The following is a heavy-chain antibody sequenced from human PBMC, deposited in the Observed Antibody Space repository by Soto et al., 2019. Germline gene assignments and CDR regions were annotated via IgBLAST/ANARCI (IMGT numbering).Heavy chain of an antibody. CDR1: GGSIRSYY. J-gene: IGHJ6*02. D-gene: IGHD6-25*01. CDR3: AREGSSGFGMDV. Sequence: QVQLQQSGPGLVKPSVTLSLTCTVSGGSIRSYYWSWIRQPAGKALEWIGRIYTSGTTNYNPSLKSRVTILLDTSKNQFSLDLSSVTDADTAVYYCAREGSSGFGMDVWGQGTTVTVSS. V-gene: IGHV4-4*07. CDR2: IYTSGTT.